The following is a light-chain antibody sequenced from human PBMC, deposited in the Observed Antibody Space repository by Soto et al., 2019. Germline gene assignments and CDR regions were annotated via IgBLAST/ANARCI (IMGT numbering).Light chain of an antibody. J-gene: IGLJ2*01. V-gene: IGLV4-69*01. CDR3: QTWDTGSVL. CDR2: LNSDGSH. CDR1: SGHSSYA. Sequence: QPVLTQSPSATASQGASVKFTCTLSSGHSSYAIAWHQQQPEKGPRYLMKLNSDGSHNKGDGIPDRFSGSSSGAERYLTISSLQSDAEADYYCQTWDTGSVLFGGGTKLTVL.